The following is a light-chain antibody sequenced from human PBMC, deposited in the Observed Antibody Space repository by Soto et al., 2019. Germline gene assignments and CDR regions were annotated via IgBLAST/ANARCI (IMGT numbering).Light chain of an antibody. Sequence: EIVMTQSPATLSVSPGERATLSCTASHYIYSNVAWFQQRPGQAPRLLIYRASTSATGTPARFSGSGSGTEFTLTITSLQSEDFALYYCQQYHNLWTFGQGTEVEIK. CDR2: RAS. CDR3: QQYHNLWT. V-gene: IGKV3-15*01. CDR1: HYIYSN. J-gene: IGKJ1*01.